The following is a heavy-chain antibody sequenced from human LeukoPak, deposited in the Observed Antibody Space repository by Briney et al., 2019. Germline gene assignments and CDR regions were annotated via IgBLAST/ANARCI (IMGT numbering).Heavy chain of an antibody. Sequence: PGGSLRLSCAASGFTFDDYAMHWVRQAPGKGLEWVSLISGDGGSTYYADSVKGRFTISRDNSKNSLYLQMNSLRTEDTALYYCAKSTMVTRFPYGMDVWGQGTTVTVSS. CDR2: ISGDGGST. J-gene: IGHJ6*02. CDR3: AKSTMVTRFPYGMDV. D-gene: IGHD2-21*02. CDR1: GFTFDDYA. V-gene: IGHV3-43*02.